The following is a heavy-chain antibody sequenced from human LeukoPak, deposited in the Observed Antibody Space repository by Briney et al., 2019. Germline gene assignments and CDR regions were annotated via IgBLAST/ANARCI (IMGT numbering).Heavy chain of an antibody. CDR1: GFTFSNYG. CDR3: ARDGAVADNFDY. V-gene: IGHV3-21*01. J-gene: IGHJ4*02. Sequence: GGSLRLSCAASGFTFSNYGVNWVRQAPGKGLEWVSSISIGSNYIYYGDSVKGRFTISRDNAKKSLYLQMNSLRAEDTAVYYCARDGAVADNFDYWGQGTLVTVSS. CDR2: ISIGSNYI. D-gene: IGHD6-19*01.